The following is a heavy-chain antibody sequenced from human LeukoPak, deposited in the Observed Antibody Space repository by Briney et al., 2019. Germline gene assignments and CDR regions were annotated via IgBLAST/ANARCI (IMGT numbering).Heavy chain of an antibody. CDR2: INPNSGGT. V-gene: IGHV1-2*02. J-gene: IGHJ5*02. CDR1: GYTFTGYY. CDR3: AIAPYCSSTSCPNWFDP. Sequence: ASVKASCKASGYTFTGYYMHWVRQAPGQGPEWMGWINPNSGGTNYAQKFQGRVTMTRDTSISTAYMELSRLRSDDTAVYYCAIAPYCSSTSCPNWFDPWGQGTLVTVSS. D-gene: IGHD2-2*01.